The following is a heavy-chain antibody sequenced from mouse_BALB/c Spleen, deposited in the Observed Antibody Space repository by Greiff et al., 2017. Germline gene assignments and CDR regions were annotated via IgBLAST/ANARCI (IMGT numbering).Heavy chain of an antibody. CDR3: ARVGTRGLDY. CDR1: GFTFSDYY. J-gene: IGHJ2*01. CDR2: ISDGGSYT. D-gene: IGHD2-14*01. Sequence: VKLVESGGGLVKPGGSLKLSCAASGFTFSDYYMYWVRQTPEKRLEWVATISDGGSYTYYPDSVKGRFTISRDNAKNNLYLQMSSLKSEDTAMYYCARVGTRGLDYWGQGTTLTVSS. V-gene: IGHV5-4*02.